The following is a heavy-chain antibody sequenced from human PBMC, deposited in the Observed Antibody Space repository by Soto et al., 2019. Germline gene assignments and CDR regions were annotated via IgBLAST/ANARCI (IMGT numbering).Heavy chain of an antibody. CDR1: GGTFSSYA. CDR2: IIPIFGTA. D-gene: IGHD3-10*01. CDR3: ARDPFDYGSGDFDP. V-gene: IGHV1-69*13. Sequence: GASVKVSCKASGGTFSSYAISWVRQAPGQGLEWMGGIIPIFGTANYAQKFQSRVTITADESTSTAYMELSSLRSEDTAVYYCARDPFDYGSGDFDPWGQGTLVTVSS. J-gene: IGHJ5*02.